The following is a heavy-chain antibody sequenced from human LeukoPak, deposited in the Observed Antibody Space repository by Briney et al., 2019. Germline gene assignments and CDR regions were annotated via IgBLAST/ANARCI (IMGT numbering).Heavy chain of an antibody. CDR2: IIPIFGTA. V-gene: IGHV1-69*13. J-gene: IGHJ6*02. CDR3: ARAQGLVVSHYYYYYGMDV. CDR1: GGTFSSYA. D-gene: IGHD2-15*01. Sequence: SVTVSCKASGGTFSSYAISWVRQAPGQGLEWMGGIIPIFGTANYAQKFQGRVTITADESTSTAYMELSSLRSEDTAVYYCARAQGLVVSHYYYYYGMDVWGQGTTVTVSS.